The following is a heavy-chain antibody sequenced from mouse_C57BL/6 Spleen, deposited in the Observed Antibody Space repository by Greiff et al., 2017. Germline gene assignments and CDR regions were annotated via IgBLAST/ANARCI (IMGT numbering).Heavy chain of an antibody. CDR3: ALYYDYEEYFDY. CDR1: GYTFTSYW. Sequence: QVHVKQPGAELVKPGASVTISCKASGYTFTSYWITWVQQTPGQGLEWIGDICPGSGSTNYNEKFKSQATLTVDTSSSTVYMQLSSLTSEDSAVYYCALYYDYEEYFDYWGEGTTLTVSS. J-gene: IGHJ2*01. V-gene: IGHV1-55*01. D-gene: IGHD2-4*01. CDR2: ICPGSGST.